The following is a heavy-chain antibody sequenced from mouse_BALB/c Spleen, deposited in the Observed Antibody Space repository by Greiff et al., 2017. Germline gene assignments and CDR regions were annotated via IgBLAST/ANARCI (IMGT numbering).Heavy chain of an antibody. Sequence: EVMLVESGGGLVKPGGSLKLSCAASGFTFSSYAMSWVRQTPEKRLEWVASISSGGSTYYPDSVKGRFTISRDNARNILYLQMSSLRSEDTAMYYCARGYYGYPFDDWGQGTTLTVSS. V-gene: IGHV5-6-5*01. CDR3: ARGYYGYPFDD. CDR2: ISSGGST. CDR1: GFTFSSYA. D-gene: IGHD1-2*01. J-gene: IGHJ2*01.